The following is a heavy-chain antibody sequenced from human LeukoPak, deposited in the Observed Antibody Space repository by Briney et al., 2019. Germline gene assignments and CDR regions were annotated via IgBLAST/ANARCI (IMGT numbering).Heavy chain of an antibody. CDR3: ARPTSGPVLMITFGGVIAGYFDY. CDR1: GFTFSSYA. CDR2: ISYDGSNK. D-gene: IGHD3-16*02. Sequence: GGSLRLSCAASGFTFSSYAMHWVRQAPGKGLERVAVISYDGSNKYYADSVKGRFTISRDNSKNTLYLQMNSLRAEDTAVYYCARPTSGPVLMITFGGVIAGYFDYWGQGTLVTVSS. V-gene: IGHV3-30-3*01. J-gene: IGHJ4*02.